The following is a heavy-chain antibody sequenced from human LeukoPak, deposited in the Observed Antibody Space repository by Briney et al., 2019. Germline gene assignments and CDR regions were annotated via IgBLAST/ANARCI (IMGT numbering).Heavy chain of an antibody. CDR2: ISGSGGST. Sequence: GGSLRLSCAASGFTFSSYAMSWVRQAPGKGLEWVSAISGSGGSTYYADSVKGRFTISRDNSKNTLYLQMNSLRAEGTAVYYCAKSMVMGYYYGMDVWGQGTTVTVSS. D-gene: IGHD3-22*01. CDR1: GFTFSSYA. V-gene: IGHV3-23*01. CDR3: AKSMVMGYYYGMDV. J-gene: IGHJ6*02.